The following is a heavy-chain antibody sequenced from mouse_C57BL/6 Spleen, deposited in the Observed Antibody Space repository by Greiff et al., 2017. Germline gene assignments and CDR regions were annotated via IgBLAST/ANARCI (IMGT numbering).Heavy chain of an antibody. CDR1: GYTFTSYW. CDR3: TREVITTVVDFDY. Sequence: EVQLQQSGTVLARPGASVKMSCKTSGYTFTSYWMHWVNQRPGQGLEWIGAIYPGNSDTSYNQKFKGKAKLTAVTSASTAYMELSSLTNEASAVYYCTREVITTVVDFDYWGQGTTLTVSS. CDR2: IYPGNSDT. V-gene: IGHV1-5*01. J-gene: IGHJ2*01. D-gene: IGHD1-1*01.